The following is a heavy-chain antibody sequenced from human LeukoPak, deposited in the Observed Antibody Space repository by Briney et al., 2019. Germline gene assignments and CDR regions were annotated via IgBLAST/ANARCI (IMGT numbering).Heavy chain of an antibody. CDR1: GYTFTGYY. CDR2: INPNSGVT. V-gene: IGHV1-2*02. CDR3: ASRYCSSSTSCYAEDAFDI. J-gene: IGHJ3*02. Sequence: ASVKVSCKASGYTFTGYYIHWVRQAPGQGLEWMGWINPNSGVTHYPQKFQGRVTMTRDTSIRTAYMELSRLRSDDTAVYYCASRYCSSSTSCYAEDAFDIWGQGTMVTVSS. D-gene: IGHD2-2*01.